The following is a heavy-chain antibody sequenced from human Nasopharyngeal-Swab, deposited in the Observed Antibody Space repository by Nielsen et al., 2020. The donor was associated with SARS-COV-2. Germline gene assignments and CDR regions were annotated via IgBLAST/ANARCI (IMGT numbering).Heavy chain of an antibody. V-gene: IGHV4-31*02. CDR2: IYYSGST. CDR3: ARGRRGYYDILTGPKGCYFDY. Sequence: WIRQPPGKGLEWIGYIYYSGSTYYNPSLKSRVTISVDTSKNQFSLKLSSVTAADTAVYYCARGRRGYYDILTGPKGCYFDYWGQGTLVTVSS. D-gene: IGHD3-9*01. J-gene: IGHJ4*02.